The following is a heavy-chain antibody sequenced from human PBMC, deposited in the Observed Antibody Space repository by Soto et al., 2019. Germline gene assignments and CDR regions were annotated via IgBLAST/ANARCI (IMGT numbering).Heavy chain of an antibody. D-gene: IGHD4-17*01. J-gene: IGHJ4*02. CDR2: VYYSGTT. CDR3: ARTTAVPNTLRSRYFFDY. CDR1: GGSVSYKTYY. Sequence: SETLSRTCSVSGGSVSYKTYYGIWIRQPPGKILEWIGYVYYSGTTNYNPSLKSRATISVDLSKNRFSLRLSSVTTADTALYYCARTTAVPNTLRSRYFFDYWGQGTLVTVSS. V-gene: IGHV4-61*01.